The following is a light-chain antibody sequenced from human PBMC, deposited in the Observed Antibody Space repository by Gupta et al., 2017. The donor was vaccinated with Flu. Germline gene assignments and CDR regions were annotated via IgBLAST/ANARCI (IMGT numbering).Light chain of an antibody. CDR1: QSGSRTY. J-gene: IGKJ2*01. Sequence: ERDSFAWRARQSGSRTYFAWLQQKSGQAPRVLIYGASTRAAGIPDRFSGTGSGTNFTLAISRLEPEDVAVYYCNQYASSPRTFGQGTRLES. V-gene: IGKV3-20*01. CDR3: NQYASSPRT. CDR2: GAS.